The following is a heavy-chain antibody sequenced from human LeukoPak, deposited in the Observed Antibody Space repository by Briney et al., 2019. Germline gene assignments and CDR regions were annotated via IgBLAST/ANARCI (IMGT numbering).Heavy chain of an antibody. CDR2: ISPSGSST. CDR1: GFTFSSYT. V-gene: IGHV3-21*04. CDR3: ARDFYRYYDSSGYYGY. D-gene: IGHD3-22*01. Sequence: GGSLRLSCAASGFTFSSYTMNWVRQAPGKGLEWASSISPSGSSTWHADSVKGRFTISRDNAKNSVHLQMTNLRVDDTAVYYCARDFYRYYDSSGYYGYWGQGTLVTVSS. J-gene: IGHJ4*02.